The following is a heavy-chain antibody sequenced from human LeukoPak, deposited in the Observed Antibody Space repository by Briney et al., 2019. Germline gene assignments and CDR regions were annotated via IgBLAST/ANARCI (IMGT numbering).Heavy chain of an antibody. CDR1: GGTFSSYA. Sequence: SVKVSCKASGGTFSSYAISWVRQAPGQGLEWMGGIIPIFGTANYAQKFQGRVTITADKFTSTAYMELSSLRSEDTAVYYCARGNSGSYSSWFDPWGQGTLVTVSS. V-gene: IGHV1-69*06. J-gene: IGHJ5*02. CDR3: ARGNSGSYSSWFDP. D-gene: IGHD1-26*01. CDR2: IIPIFGTA.